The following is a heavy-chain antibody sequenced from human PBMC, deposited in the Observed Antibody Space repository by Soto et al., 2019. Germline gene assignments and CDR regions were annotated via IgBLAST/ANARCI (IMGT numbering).Heavy chain of an antibody. CDR2: ISTYNGNT. V-gene: IGHV1-18*01. CDR3: ARLPATGYYYDSSGYYYFDY. J-gene: IGHJ4*02. CDR1: GYTFTSYG. Sequence: QVQLVQSGAEVKKPGASVKVSCKASGYTFTSYGISWVRQAPGQGLEWMGWISTYNGNTNYAQKLQGRVTMTTDTSTSTAYMELRSLRSDDTAVYYWARLPATGYYYDSSGYYYFDYWGQGTLVTVSS. D-gene: IGHD3-22*01.